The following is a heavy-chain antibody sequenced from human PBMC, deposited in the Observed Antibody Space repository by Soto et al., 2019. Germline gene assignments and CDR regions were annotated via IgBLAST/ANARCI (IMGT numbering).Heavy chain of an antibody. D-gene: IGHD2-15*01. CDR1: GYSFTSYW. V-gene: IGHV5-51*01. CDR2: IYPGDSDT. CDR3: TSALYCSGGSCTTTIRNRENYFYNSCYYHHRFHL. J-gene: IGHJ3*01. Sequence: GESLKIYCKGSGYSFTSYWLGWVRQMPGKGLEWMGIIYPGDSDTRYSPSFQGQVTISADKSISTAYLQWSSLKASDTAMYYCTSALYCSGGSCTTTIRNRENYFYNSCYYHHRFHLSGQGRLFTVS.